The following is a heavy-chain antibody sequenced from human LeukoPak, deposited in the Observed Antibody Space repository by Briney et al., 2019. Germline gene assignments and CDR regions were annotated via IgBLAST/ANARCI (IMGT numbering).Heavy chain of an antibody. D-gene: IGHD3-3*01. V-gene: IGHV1-58*01. CDR1: GFTFTSSA. CDR3: AADGGRFLEWLLSSDV. J-gene: IGHJ6*02. CDR2: IIVGSGNT. Sequence: ASVKVSCKASGFTFTSSAVQWVRQARGQRLEWIGWIIVGSGNTNYAQKFQERVTITRDMSTSTAYMELSSLRSEDTAVYYCAADGGRFLEWLLSSDVWGQGTTVTVSS.